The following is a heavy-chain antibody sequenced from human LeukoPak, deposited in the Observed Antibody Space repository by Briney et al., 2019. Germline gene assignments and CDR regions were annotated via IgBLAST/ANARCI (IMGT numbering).Heavy chain of an antibody. V-gene: IGHV1-18*01. J-gene: IGHJ4*02. CDR1: GYTFTSYG. D-gene: IGHD3-10*01. Sequence: ASVTVSFRASGYTFTSYGISWVRQAPGQGLEWMGWISAYSGNTNYAQNLQGRVTMTTDTSTSTAYMELRSLRSDDTAVYYCARGLWFGELSVEYWGQGTLVTVSS. CDR2: ISAYSGNT. CDR3: ARGLWFGELSVEY.